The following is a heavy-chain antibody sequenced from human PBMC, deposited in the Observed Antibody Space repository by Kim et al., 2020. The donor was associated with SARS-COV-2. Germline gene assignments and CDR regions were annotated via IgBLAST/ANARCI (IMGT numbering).Heavy chain of an antibody. D-gene: IGHD3-22*01. V-gene: IGHV3-7*04. CDR2: IKQDGSEK. Sequence: LSLTCVASGFTFSSYWMSWVRQAPGKGLEWVANIKQDGSEKYYVDSVKGRFTISRDNAKNSLFLQMNSLRVEDTAVYYCARAYYYDSSGYQGYWGQGTLVTVSS. CDR1: GFTFSSYW. J-gene: IGHJ4*02. CDR3: ARAYYYDSSGYQGY.